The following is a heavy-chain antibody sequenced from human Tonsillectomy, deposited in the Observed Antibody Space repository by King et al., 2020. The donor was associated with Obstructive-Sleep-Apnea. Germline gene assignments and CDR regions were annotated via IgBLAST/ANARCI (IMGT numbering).Heavy chain of an antibody. Sequence: VQLVESGGGLVQPGGSLRLSCAASGFTFSSYWMHWVRQAPGKGLVWVSRINSDGSSTSYADSVKGRFTISRDNAKNTLDLQMNSLRVEDTAVYYCAREAMVRGVIKGDAFDIWGQGTMVTVSS. CDR1: GFTFSSYW. J-gene: IGHJ3*02. CDR3: AREAMVRGVIKGDAFDI. CDR2: INSDGSST. D-gene: IGHD3-10*01. V-gene: IGHV3-74*01.